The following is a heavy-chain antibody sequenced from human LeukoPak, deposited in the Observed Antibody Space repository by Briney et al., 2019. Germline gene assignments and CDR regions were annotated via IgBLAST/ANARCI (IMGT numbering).Heavy chain of an antibody. V-gene: IGHV4-59*01. Sequence: SETLSLTCTVSGGSISSYYRSWIRQPPGKGLEWIGYIYYSGSTNYNPSLKSRVTISVDTSKNQFSLKLSSVTAADTAVYYCARVSIGSYFYYYYYMDVWGKGTTVTVSS. J-gene: IGHJ6*03. CDR2: IYYSGST. D-gene: IGHD1-26*01. CDR1: GGSISSYY. CDR3: ARVSIGSYFYYYYYMDV.